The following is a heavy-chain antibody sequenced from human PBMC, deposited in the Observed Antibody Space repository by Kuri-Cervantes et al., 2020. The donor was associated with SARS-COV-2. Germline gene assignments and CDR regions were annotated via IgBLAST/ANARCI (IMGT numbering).Heavy chain of an antibody. CDR2: ISWNSDNI. CDR1: GFTFGDYA. D-gene: IGHD2-15*01. V-gene: IGHV3-9*01. CDR3: ARDLYCSGGSCYSLGFDY. J-gene: IGHJ4*02. Sequence: GGSLRLSCTASGFTFGDYAMYWVRQAPGKGLGWVSGISWNSDNIDYADSVKGRFTISRDDAKNSLYLQMNSLRAEDTAVYYCARDLYCSGGSCYSLGFDYWGQGTLVTVSS.